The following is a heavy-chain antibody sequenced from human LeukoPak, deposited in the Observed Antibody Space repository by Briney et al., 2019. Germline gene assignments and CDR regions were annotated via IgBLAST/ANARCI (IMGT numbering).Heavy chain of an antibody. CDR1: GYTFTTYD. CDR2: MNPNTGDT. Sequence: ASVKVSCKTSGYTFTTYDINWVRQATGQGLEWMGWMNPNTGDTGYAQKFQGRVTLTRNTSISTAYMELSSLRSEDTAVYYCAKDSWQFAPDYYYYMDVWGKGTTVTVSS. D-gene: IGHD2-15*01. V-gene: IGHV1-8*01. CDR3: AKDSWQFAPDYYYYMDV. J-gene: IGHJ6*03.